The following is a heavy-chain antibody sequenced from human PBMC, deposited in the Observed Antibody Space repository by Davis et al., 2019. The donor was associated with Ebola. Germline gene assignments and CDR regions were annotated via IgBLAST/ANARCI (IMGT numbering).Heavy chain of an antibody. D-gene: IGHD3-22*01. CDR2: IYYSGST. Sequence: MPSETLSLTCTVSGGSISSGGYYWSWIRQHPGKGLEWIGYIYYSGSTSYNPSLKSRITISLDTSKNQFSLKLTSVTAADTAVYYCAREGGYYGMPHFYFDYWGQGTLVTVSS. CDR1: GGSISSGGYY. V-gene: IGHV4-30-4*08. CDR3: AREGGYYGMPHFYFDY. J-gene: IGHJ4*02.